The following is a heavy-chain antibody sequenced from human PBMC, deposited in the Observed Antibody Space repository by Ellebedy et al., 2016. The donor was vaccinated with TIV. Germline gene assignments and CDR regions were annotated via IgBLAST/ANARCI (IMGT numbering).Heavy chain of an antibody. CDR2: INPNSGGT. CDR1: GYTFTGYY. D-gene: IGHD6-13*01. J-gene: IGHJ4*02. Sequence: AASVKVSCKASGYTFTGYYIHWVRQAPGQGLEWMGWINPNSGGTNYAQKFQGWVTMTRDTSISTAYMELSRLSSDDTAVYYCARTYSSSWRYYFDYWGQGTLVTVSS. CDR3: ARTYSSSWRYYFDY. V-gene: IGHV1-2*04.